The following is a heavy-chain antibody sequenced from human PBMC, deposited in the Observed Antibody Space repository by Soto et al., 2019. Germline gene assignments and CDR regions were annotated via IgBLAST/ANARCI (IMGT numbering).Heavy chain of an antibody. J-gene: IGHJ6*03. CDR3: AHSVRYYVFGSGQRPYYYYYMDV. CDR1: GFSLSTSGVG. CDR2: IYWDDDK. Sequence: GSGPTLVNPTQTLTLTCTFSGFSLSTSGVGVGWIRQPPGKALEWLALIYWDDDKRYSPSLKSRLTITKDTSKNQVVLTMANMDPVDTATYYCAHSVRYYVFGSGQRPYYYYYMDVWGKGTKVTVSS. V-gene: IGHV2-5*02. D-gene: IGHD3-3*01.